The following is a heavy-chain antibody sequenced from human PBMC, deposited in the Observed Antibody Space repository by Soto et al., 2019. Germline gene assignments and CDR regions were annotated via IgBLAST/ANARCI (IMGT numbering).Heavy chain of an antibody. CDR1: GSTFTSYY. Sequence: ASVKVSCKASGSTFTSYYMHWVRQAPGQGLEWMGIINPSGGSTSYAQKFQGRVTMTRDTSTSTVYMELSSLRPEDTAVYYCARDKKGYSYGYYYYYGMDVWGQGTTVTVS. D-gene: IGHD5-18*01. CDR3: ARDKKGYSYGYYYYYGMDV. V-gene: IGHV1-46*01. CDR2: INPSGGST. J-gene: IGHJ6*02.